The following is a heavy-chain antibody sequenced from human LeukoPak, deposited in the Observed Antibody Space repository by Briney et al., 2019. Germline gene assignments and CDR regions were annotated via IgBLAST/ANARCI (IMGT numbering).Heavy chain of an antibody. J-gene: IGHJ4*02. CDR3: TRRRGNQQPIDY. CDR2: ISGGGIGI. D-gene: IGHD2-2*01. V-gene: IGHV3-23*01. CDR1: GFTFSSYA. Sequence: GGSLRLSCAASGFTFSSYAMSWVRQAPGKGLEWVSAISGGGIGIYYADSLKGRFTISRDDSKNTLYLQMNSLRAEDTAVYYCTRRRGNQQPIDYWGQGTLVTISS.